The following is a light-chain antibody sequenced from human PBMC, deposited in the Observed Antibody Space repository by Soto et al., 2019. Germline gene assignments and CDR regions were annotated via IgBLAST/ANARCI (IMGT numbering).Light chain of an antibody. Sequence: EIVMTQSPATLSVSPGERATLSCRASQSVSSNLAWYQQKPGQAPRLLIYGASTRATGIPARFSGSGSGTEFSLTISSLQPDDLATYFCQQYHTVPYTFGQGTKLEIK. J-gene: IGKJ2*01. CDR3: QQYHTVPYT. CDR1: QSVSSN. CDR2: GAS. V-gene: IGKV3-15*01.